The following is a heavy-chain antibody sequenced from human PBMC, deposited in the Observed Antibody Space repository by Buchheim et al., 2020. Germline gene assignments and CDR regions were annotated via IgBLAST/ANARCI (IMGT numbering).Heavy chain of an antibody. Sequence: QVQLEQSGAEVKKPGTTVKISCKTSGYTFTSYYMHWVRQAPGQGLEWMGFINPSGDGTRFAQKFQGRVTVTRDTSTTTVYMELSSLRYEDTAVYYCARGGAPMVVNSIPFEYWGQGT. CDR1: GYTFTSYY. J-gene: IGHJ4*02. V-gene: IGHV1-46*01. CDR2: INPSGDGT. D-gene: IGHD2-21*01. CDR3: ARGGAPMVVNSIPFEY.